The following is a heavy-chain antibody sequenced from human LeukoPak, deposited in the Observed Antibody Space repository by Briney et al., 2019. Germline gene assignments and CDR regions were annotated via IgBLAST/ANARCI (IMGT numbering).Heavy chain of an antibody. Sequence: PGGSLTLSCAPSGFTFSNAWMSWVRQAPGKGLEWVGRIKSKTDGGTTDYAEPVKGRFTISRDDSKNRLDLQMNTLKAEDTAVYFCTTAPAMVDYWGQGTLVTVSS. CDR2: IKSKTDGGTT. D-gene: IGHD2-2*01. CDR1: GFTFSNAW. CDR3: TTAPAMVDY. V-gene: IGHV3-15*01. J-gene: IGHJ4*02.